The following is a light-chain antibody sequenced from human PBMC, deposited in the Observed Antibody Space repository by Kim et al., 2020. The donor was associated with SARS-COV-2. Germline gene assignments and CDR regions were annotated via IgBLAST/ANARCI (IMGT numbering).Light chain of an antibody. V-gene: IGKV3-20*01. CDR2: GPS. J-gene: IGKJ3*01. CDR3: QHYDDSLFT. Sequence: VLTQSPGTLSLSPGERATLSCRASQSVAGNSLAWYQQRPGQSPRLLIHGPSTRATGIPDRFSGSGSGADFTLTISRLDPEDFAVYSCQHYDDSLFTFGPGTTVDIK. CDR1: QSVAGNS.